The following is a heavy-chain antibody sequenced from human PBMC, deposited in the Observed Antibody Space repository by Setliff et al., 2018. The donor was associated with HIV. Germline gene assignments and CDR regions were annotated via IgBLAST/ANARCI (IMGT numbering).Heavy chain of an antibody. D-gene: IGHD6-6*01. Sequence: ASVKVSCKASGYTFTSYYMHWVRQAPGQGLEWMGLINPSSGSTTYAQKCQGRVTMTRDTSTSTVYMELSSLSSEDTAVYYCARDPAPSSSASYFQHWGQGTPVTVSS. J-gene: IGHJ1*01. CDR3: ARDPAPSSSASYFQH. CDR2: INPSSGST. CDR1: GYTFTSYY. V-gene: IGHV1-46*01.